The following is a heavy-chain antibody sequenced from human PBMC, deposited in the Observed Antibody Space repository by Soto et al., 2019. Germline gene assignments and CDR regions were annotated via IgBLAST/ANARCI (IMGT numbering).Heavy chain of an antibody. CDR2: IHYSGIT. CDR1: GDSVSKGAYY. Sequence: QVQLQESGPGLVKPSETLSLTCTVSGDSVSKGAYYWTWIRQSPGKGLEWIGYIHYSGITKYNPSRKSRVTISVDTSTNQFSLKLTSMTAADTALYYCARDQVGGTTGFDHWGQGTLVTVSS. J-gene: IGHJ4*02. CDR3: ARDQVGGTTGFDH. V-gene: IGHV4-61*08. D-gene: IGHD1-26*01.